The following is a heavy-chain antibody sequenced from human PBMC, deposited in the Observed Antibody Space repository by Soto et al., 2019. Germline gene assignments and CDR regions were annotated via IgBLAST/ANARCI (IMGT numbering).Heavy chain of an antibody. D-gene: IGHD3-16*01. CDR3: ARDMGGYPWDWFDP. CDR1: GYTFISYG. CDR2: ISVYNGNT. J-gene: IGHJ5*02. V-gene: IGHV1-18*01. Sequence: QVQLVQSGAEVKKPGASVKVSCKASGYTFISYGISWVRQAPGQGLEWMGWISVYNGNTNYAQKLQGRVTITTDTSTSTAYMELRSLRSDDTAVYYCARDMGGYPWDWFDPWGQGTLVTVSS.